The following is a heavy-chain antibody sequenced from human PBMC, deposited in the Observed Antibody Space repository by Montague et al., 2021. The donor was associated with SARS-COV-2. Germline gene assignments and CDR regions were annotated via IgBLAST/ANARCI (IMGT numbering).Heavy chain of an antibody. J-gene: IGHJ4*02. D-gene: IGHD1-26*01. V-gene: IGHV6-1*01. CDR1: GDSVARNSAA. CDR3: ARTSAPSDY. CDR2: TYYRSKWYN. Sequence: CAISGDSVARNSAAWSWNRQSPSRGLEWLGKTYYRSKWYNDYAVSVKSRITINPDTSKNQISLQLNSVTPEDTAVYYCARTSAPSDYWGQGTLVTVSS.